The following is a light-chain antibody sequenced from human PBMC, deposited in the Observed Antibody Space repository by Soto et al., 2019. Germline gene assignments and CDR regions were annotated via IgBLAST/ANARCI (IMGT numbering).Light chain of an antibody. CDR1: SSNIGSNT. V-gene: IGLV1-44*01. CDR3: SSYVASNTLA. Sequence: QSVLTQPPSASGTPGQRVTISCSGSSSNIGSNTVNWYQQLPGTAPKLLIYSNNQRPSGVPDRFSGSKSGNTASLTVSGLQGEDEADYYCSSYVASNTLAFGGGTNLTVL. J-gene: IGLJ2*01. CDR2: SNN.